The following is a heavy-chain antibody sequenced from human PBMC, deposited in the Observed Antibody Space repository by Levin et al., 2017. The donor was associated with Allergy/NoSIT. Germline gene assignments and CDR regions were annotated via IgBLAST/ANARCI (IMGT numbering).Heavy chain of an antibody. Sequence: GGSLRLSCAASGFTFSSYAMSWVRQAPGKGLEWVSGISGSGGSTYYADSVKGRFTISRDNSKNTLYLQMNSLRAEDTAVYYCAKDHYSSGWQSPYWGQGTLVTVSS. CDR3: AKDHYSSGWQSPY. V-gene: IGHV3-23*01. J-gene: IGHJ4*02. CDR2: ISGSGGST. CDR1: GFTFSSYA. D-gene: IGHD6-19*01.